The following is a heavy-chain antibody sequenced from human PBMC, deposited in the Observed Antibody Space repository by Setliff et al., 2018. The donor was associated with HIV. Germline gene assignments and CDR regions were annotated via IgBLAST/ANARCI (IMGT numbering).Heavy chain of an antibody. V-gene: IGHV1-18*01. Sequence: ASVKVSCKASGYTFTNYGIAWVRQAPGQGLEWMGWISAYNGYTNYAQNLQGRVTMTTDTSTKTGYMELRSLTSNDTAVYYCARVPYNFWSGYPLDYWGQGTLVTVSS. CDR1: GYTFTNYG. CDR3: ARVPYNFWSGYPLDY. J-gene: IGHJ4*02. CDR2: ISAYNGYT. D-gene: IGHD3-3*01.